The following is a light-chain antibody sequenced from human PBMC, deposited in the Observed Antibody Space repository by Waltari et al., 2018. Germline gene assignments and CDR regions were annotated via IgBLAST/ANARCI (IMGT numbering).Light chain of an antibody. CDR1: QSIGSN. CDR3: LQYTNWPRT. CDR2: GAS. V-gene: IGKV3-15*01. J-gene: IGKJ2*01. Sequence: DIVMTQSPATLSVSPGERATLSCRASQSIGSNLAWYQHKPGQAPRFLIYGASTRATGIPVRFSGSGSGTEFTLTISSLQSADFAVYFCLQYTNWPRTFGQGTKLEIK.